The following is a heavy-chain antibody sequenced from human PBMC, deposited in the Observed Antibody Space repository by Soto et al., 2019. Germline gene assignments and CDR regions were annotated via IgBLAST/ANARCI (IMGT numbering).Heavy chain of an antibody. CDR2: IYPGDSDT. CDR1: GYTFTNYW. J-gene: IGHJ3*02. V-gene: IGHV5-51*01. CDR3: ARRGFCSGGNCFSHAFDI. Sequence: XESLKISCEGSGYTFTNYWIAWVRQMPGKGLEWMGIIYPGDSDTRYSPSFQGQVTMSADTSINTASLQWNSLKASDTAIYYCARRGFCSGGNCFSHAFDIWGQGSMVTVSS. D-gene: IGHD2-15*01.